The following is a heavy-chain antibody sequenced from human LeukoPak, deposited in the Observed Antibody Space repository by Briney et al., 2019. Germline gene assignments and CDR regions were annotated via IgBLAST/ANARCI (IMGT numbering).Heavy chain of an antibody. D-gene: IGHD3-10*01. J-gene: IGHJ6*02. CDR3: ARGVRITMVRGVDYYYYGMDV. CDR1: GYTFTGYY. CDR2: INPNSGGT. Sequence: GASVKVSCKASGYTFTGYYMHWVRQAPGQGLEWMGWINPNSGGTNYAQKFQGWVTMTRDTSISTAYMELSRLRSDDTAVYYCARGVRITMVRGVDYYYYGMDVWGQGTTVTVSS. V-gene: IGHV1-2*04.